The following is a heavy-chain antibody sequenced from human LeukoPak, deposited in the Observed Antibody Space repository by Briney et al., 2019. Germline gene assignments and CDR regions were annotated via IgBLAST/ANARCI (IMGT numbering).Heavy chain of an antibody. CDR3: ARDRTRYYDILTGYSESYYYYYMDV. CDR1: GGTFSSYA. D-gene: IGHD3-9*01. Sequence: SVKVSCKASGGTFSSYAFTWVRQAPGQGLEWMGGIIPIFGTANYAQKFQGRVTITTDESTSTAYMELSRLRSEDTAVYYCARDRTRYYDILTGYSESYYYYYMDVWGKGTTVTVSS. CDR2: IIPIFGTA. J-gene: IGHJ6*03. V-gene: IGHV1-69*05.